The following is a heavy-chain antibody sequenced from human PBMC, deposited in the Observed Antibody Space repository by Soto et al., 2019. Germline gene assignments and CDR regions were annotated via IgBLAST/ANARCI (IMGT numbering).Heavy chain of an antibody. CDR1: GGTFSSYA. CDR3: ASRRVSMVRGVKDFYYYGMDV. CDR2: IIPIFGTA. V-gene: IGHV1-69*13. J-gene: IGHJ6*02. D-gene: IGHD3-10*01. Sequence: SVKVSCKASGGTFSSYAISWVRQAPGQGLEWMGGIIPIFGTANYAQKFQGRVTITADESTSTAYMELSSLRSEDTAVYYCASRRVSMVRGVKDFYYYGMDVWGQGTTVTVSS.